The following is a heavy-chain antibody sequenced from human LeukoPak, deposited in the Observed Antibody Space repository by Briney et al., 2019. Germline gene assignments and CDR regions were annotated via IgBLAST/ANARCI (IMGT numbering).Heavy chain of an antibody. J-gene: IGHJ3*02. CDR1: GGPITSSGFL. Sequence: SSETLSLTCTVSGGPITSSGFLWGWIRQPPGKGLEWIGSMYHSGSTYYNPSLKSRVTMSADTSKNQFSLTLRSVTAADTAVYYCARHIWGESRAFDIWGQGTMVTVSS. CDR3: ARHIWGESRAFDI. V-gene: IGHV4-39*01. D-gene: IGHD3-16*01. CDR2: MYHSGST.